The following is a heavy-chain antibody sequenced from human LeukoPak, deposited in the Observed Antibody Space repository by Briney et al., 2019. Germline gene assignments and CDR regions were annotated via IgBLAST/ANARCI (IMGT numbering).Heavy chain of an antibody. J-gene: IGHJ4*02. CDR3: ARGSHSSSYGFDY. CDR2: IKQDESEK. D-gene: IGHD6-13*01. Sequence: PGGSLRLSCVASGLPFSDYWMSWVRQAPGKGLEWVANIKQDESEKYYVDSVRGRFTISRDNAKTSLYLQMNSLGVEDTAVYYCARGSHSSSYGFDYWGQGAPVTVSS. CDR1: GLPFSDYW. V-gene: IGHV3-7*01.